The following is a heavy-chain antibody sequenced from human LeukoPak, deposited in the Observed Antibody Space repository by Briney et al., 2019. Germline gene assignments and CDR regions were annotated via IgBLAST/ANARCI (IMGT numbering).Heavy chain of an antibody. J-gene: IGHJ4*02. D-gene: IGHD5-18*01. CDR2: ISTHTGDT. CDR3: ARDRRLSVDIAMAPFDY. CDR1: GYTFTIYG. V-gene: IGHV1-18*04. Sequence: ASVKLSCKASGYTFTIYGITWVRQAPGQGLEWMGWISTHTGDTNYAQKLQARVTMTTDTSTSRAYMELRSLRSDDTAVYYCARDRRLSVDIAMAPFDYWGQGTLVTVSS.